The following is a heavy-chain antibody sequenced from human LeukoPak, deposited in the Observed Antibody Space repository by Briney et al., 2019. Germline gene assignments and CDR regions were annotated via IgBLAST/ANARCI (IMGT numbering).Heavy chain of an antibody. V-gene: IGHV1-24*01. CDR3: ASRPVPAAHYRGRYYGMDV. J-gene: IGHJ6*02. D-gene: IGHD2-2*01. Sequence: GASVKVSCKVSGYTLTELSMHWVRQAPGKGLEWMGGFDPEDGETIYAQKFQGRVTMTEDTSTDTAYMELSSLRSEDTAVYYCASRPVPAAHYRGRYYGMDVWGQGTTVTVSS. CDR2: FDPEDGET. CDR1: GYTLTELS.